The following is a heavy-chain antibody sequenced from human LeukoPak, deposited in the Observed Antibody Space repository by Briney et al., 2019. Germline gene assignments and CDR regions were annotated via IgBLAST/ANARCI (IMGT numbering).Heavy chain of an antibody. J-gene: IGHJ3*02. CDR2: IIPIFGTA. Sequence: SVKVSCKASGGTFSSYAISWVRQAPGQGLEWMGGIIPIFGTANYAQKFQGRVTITADESTSTAYMELSSLRSEDTAVYYCAREDSSGCYGAFDIWGQGTMVTVSS. D-gene: IGHD3-22*01. CDR1: GGTFSSYA. CDR3: AREDSSGCYGAFDI. V-gene: IGHV1-69*01.